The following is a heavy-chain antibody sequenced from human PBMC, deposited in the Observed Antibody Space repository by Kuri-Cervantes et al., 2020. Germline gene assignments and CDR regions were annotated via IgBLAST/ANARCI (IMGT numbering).Heavy chain of an antibody. J-gene: IGHJ6*03. V-gene: IGHV1-3*01. CDR3: ARTQPPGYSSTPYYYYMDV. Sequence: ASVKVSCKASGYTFTSYAMNWVRQAPGQRLEWMGWINAGNGNTKYSQKFQGRVTITRDTSASTAYMELSSLRSEDTAVYYCARTQPPGYSSTPYYYYMDVWGKGTTVTVSS. D-gene: IGHD6-13*01. CDR1: GYTFTSYA. CDR2: INAGNGNT.